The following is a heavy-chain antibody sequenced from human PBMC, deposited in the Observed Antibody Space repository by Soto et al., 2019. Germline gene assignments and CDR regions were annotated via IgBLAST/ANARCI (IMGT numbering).Heavy chain of an antibody. CDR2: IYSGGST. CDR1: GFRVSSIY. D-gene: IGHD6-19*01. J-gene: IGHJ4*02. Sequence: EVQLVESGGGLIQPGGSLRLSCAAPGFRVSSIYMSWVRQAPGKGLEWVSVIYSGGSTYYADSVKGRFTISRDNSKNTLYLQMNSLTAEDTAVYYCASGSSGWAFDYWGQGTLVTVSS. V-gene: IGHV3-53*01. CDR3: ASGSSGWAFDY.